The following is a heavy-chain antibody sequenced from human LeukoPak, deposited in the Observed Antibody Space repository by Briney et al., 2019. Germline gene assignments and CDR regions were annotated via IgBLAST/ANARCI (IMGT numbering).Heavy chain of an antibody. CDR1: GGSISSYY. Sequence: PSETLSLTCTVSGGSISSYYWIWIRQPPGKGLEWIGYIYYRGRTNCNPSLKSRVTISVDTSKNQFSLKLSSVTAADTAVYYCARVLGCSTTSCYAAYIDSWGQGTLVTVSS. CDR2: IYYRGRT. V-gene: IGHV4-59*01. J-gene: IGHJ4*02. CDR3: ARVLGCSTTSCYAAYIDS. D-gene: IGHD2-2*01.